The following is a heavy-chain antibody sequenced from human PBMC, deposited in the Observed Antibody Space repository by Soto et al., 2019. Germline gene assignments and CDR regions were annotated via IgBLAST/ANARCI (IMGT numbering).Heavy chain of an antibody. CDR3: ASSTSYYDFWSGMASYYYYGMDV. V-gene: IGHV5-51*01. J-gene: IGHJ6*02. CDR1: GYSFTSYW. Sequence: GESLKISCKGSGYSFTSYWIGWVRQMPGKGLEWMGIIYPGDSDTRYSPSFQGQVTISADKSISTAYLQWSSLKASDTAMYYCASSTSYYDFWSGMASYYYYGMDVWGQGTTVTVSS. D-gene: IGHD3-3*01. CDR2: IYPGDSDT.